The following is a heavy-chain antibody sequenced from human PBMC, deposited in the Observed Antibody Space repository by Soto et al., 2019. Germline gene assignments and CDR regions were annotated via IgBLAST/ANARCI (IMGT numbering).Heavy chain of an antibody. Sequence: QVQLVESGGGVVQPGRSLRLSCAASGFTFSSYGMHWVRQAPGKGLEWVAVISYDGSNKYYADSVKGRFTISRDNSKNTLYQQMNRLRAEDTAVYDCAKIVGSEKGGLYYYGMDVWGQGTTVTVSS. J-gene: IGHJ6*02. CDR3: AKIVGSEKGGLYYYGMDV. CDR2: ISYDGSNK. CDR1: GFTFSSYG. D-gene: IGHD2-15*01. V-gene: IGHV3-30*18.